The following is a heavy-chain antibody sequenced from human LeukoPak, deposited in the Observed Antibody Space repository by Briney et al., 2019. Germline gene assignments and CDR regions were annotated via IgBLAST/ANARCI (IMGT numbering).Heavy chain of an antibody. CDR1: GYTFSGYY. D-gene: IGHD6-13*01. Sequence: ASVKVSCKASGYTFSGYYIHWVRQAPGQGLEWVGRINPNTGGTDYAQKFQGRVTMTRDTSITTAYMELSRLTSDDTAIYYCAKVPPSITAAGNWLGPWGQGALVTVSS. J-gene: IGHJ5*02. V-gene: IGHV1-2*06. CDR3: AKVPPSITAAGNWLGP. CDR2: INPNTGGT.